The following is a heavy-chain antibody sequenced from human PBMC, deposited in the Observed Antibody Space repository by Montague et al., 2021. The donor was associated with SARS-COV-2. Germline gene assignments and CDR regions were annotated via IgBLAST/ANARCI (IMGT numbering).Heavy chain of an antibody. CDR1: GGSFSGYY. V-gene: IGHV4-34*01. CDR2: INHSGST. CDR3: TREGYQVLWSDYCYYGMDV. D-gene: IGHD2-2*01. Sequence: SETLSLTCAVYGGSFSGYYWSWIRQPPGKGLEWIGEINHSGSTNYNPSLKSRVTISVDTSKNQFSLKLNSVTAADTAVYYCTREGYQVLWSDYCYYGMDVWGQGTTVTVSS. J-gene: IGHJ6*02.